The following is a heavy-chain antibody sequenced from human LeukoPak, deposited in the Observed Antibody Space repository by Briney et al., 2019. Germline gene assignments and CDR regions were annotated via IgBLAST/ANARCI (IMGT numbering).Heavy chain of an antibody. V-gene: IGHV3-21*01. CDR2: ISSSSSYI. CDR1: GFTFSSYS. CDR3: ARDLSSYDAFDI. Sequence: PGGSLRLSCAASGFTFSSYSMNWVRQAPGKGLEWVSSISSSSSYIYYADSVKGRFTISRDNAKNSLYLQMNSLRAEDTAVYYCARDLSSYDAFDIWGQGTMVTVSS. J-gene: IGHJ3*02.